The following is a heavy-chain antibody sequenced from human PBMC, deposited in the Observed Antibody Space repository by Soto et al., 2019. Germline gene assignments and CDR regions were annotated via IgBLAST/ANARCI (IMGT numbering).Heavy chain of an antibody. CDR1: GFSFSSYA. D-gene: IGHD1-26*01. CDR3: AKVIVEWELLNAFDS. CDR2: IRGRGGTT. Sequence: GGSLRLSCAASGFSFSSYAMGWVRQAPGKGLEGVSGIRGRGGTTYYADSVKGRFTISRDNSKNTLFLQMGSLRAEDTAIYYCAKVIVEWELLNAFDSWGQGTLVTVSS. V-gene: IGHV3-23*01. J-gene: IGHJ4*02.